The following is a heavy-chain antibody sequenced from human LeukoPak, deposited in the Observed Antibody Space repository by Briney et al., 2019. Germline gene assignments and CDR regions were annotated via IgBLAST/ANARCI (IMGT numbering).Heavy chain of an antibody. Sequence: SETLSLTCTVSGGSISSGGHSWSWIRQPPGKGLEWIGYIYYTGTTNYNPSLKSRVTISVDTSKNQFSLKVSSVTAADTGVYYCASKSTDHGELRFDYWGQGTLVTVSS. CDR3: ASKSTDHGELRFDY. CDR1: GGSISSGGHS. D-gene: IGHD4-17*01. V-gene: IGHV4-61*08. CDR2: IYYTGTT. J-gene: IGHJ4*02.